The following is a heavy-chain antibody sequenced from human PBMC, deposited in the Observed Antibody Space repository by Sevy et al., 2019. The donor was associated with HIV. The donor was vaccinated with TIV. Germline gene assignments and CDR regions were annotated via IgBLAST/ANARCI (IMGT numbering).Heavy chain of an antibody. D-gene: IGHD2-8*01. CDR3: ARGDGGNGPRPDDAFDV. CDR2: IGTLHDT. Sequence: GGCLRLSCAASGFTFSRSDMHWVRQVTGKGLERVAAIGTLHDTFYAESVKGRFTISRDSATESLFLQMNSLRVGDTAVYFCARGDGGNGPRPDDAFDVWGQGTMVTVSS. V-gene: IGHV3-13*01. J-gene: IGHJ3*01. CDR1: GFTFSRSD.